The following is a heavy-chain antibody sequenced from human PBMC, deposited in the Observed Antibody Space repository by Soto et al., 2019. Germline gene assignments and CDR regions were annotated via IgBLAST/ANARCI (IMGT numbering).Heavy chain of an antibody. J-gene: IGHJ4*02. CDR1: EFTFSNYA. CDR3: AKANNYGSGSYYSNFDC. CDR2: ISDSGSET. V-gene: IGHV3-23*01. D-gene: IGHD3-10*01. Sequence: GGSLRLSCAASEFTFSNYAMTWVRQPPGKGLEWVSTISDSGSETYYADSVKGRFTISRDNSENTLYLQMNSLRAEDTAVYYCAKANNYGSGSYYSNFDCWDQGTLVTVSS.